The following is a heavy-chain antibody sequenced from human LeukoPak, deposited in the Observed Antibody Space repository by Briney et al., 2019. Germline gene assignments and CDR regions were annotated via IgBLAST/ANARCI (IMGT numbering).Heavy chain of an antibody. D-gene: IGHD6-13*01. J-gene: IGHJ6*03. CDR2: VSYSGST. CDR3: ARGYSSSWTNYYYYYMDV. CDR1: GGSISGYY. V-gene: IGHV4-59*01. Sequence: SETLSLTCTVSGGSISGYYWSWIRQPPGEGLEWIGYVSYSGSTNYNPSLKSRVTISVDTSKNQVSLKLRSVTAADTALYYCARGYSSSWTNYYYYYMDVWGKGTTVTVSS.